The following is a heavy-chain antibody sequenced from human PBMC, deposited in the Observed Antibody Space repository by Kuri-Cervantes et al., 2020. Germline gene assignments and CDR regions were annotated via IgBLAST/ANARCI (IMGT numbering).Heavy chain of an antibody. CDR2: ISAYNGNT. Sequence: ASVKVSCKASGGTFSSYTISWVRQAPGQGLEWMGWISAYNGNTNYAQKLQGRVTMTTDTSTSTAYMELRSLRSDDTAVYYCARVKYDFWSAPISMDVWAKGPRSPSP. D-gene: IGHD3-3*01. CDR1: GGTFSSYT. CDR3: ARVKYDFWSAPISMDV. J-gene: IGHJ6*02. V-gene: IGHV1-18*01.